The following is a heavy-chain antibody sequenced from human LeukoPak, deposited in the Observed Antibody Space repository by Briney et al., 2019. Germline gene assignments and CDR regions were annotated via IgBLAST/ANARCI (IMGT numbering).Heavy chain of an antibody. CDR2: INAGNGNT. J-gene: IGHJ6*02. V-gene: IGHV1-3*01. CDR3: ARMFICSSTSCYETDYYYYGMDV. CDR1: GFTFTSYA. Sequence: PGGSLRLSCAASGFTFTSYAMHWVRQAPGQRLEWMGWINAGNGNTKYSQKFQGRVTITRDTSASTAYMELSSLRSEDTAVYYCARMFICSSTSCYETDYYYYGMDVWGQGTTVTVSS. D-gene: IGHD2-2*01.